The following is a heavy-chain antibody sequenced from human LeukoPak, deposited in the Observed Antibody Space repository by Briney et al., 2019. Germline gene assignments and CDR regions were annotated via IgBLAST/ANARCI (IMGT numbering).Heavy chain of an antibody. D-gene: IGHD1-1*01. CDR2: IWYDGSNK. V-gene: IGHV3-33*01. J-gene: IGHJ6*02. Sequence: MHWVRRAPGKGLEWVAVIWYDGSNKYYADSVKGRFAISRDNSKSTLFLQMNSLRAEDTAIYYCARDKLEPGYGMDVWGQGTTVTVSS. CDR3: ARDKLEPGYGMDV.